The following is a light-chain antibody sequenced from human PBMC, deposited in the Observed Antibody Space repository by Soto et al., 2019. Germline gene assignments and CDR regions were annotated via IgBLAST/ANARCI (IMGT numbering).Light chain of an antibody. CDR1: NIGSKS. CDR2: DDS. Sequence: SYYLTQPPSVSVAPGRTAKITCWGNNIGSKSVHWYQQKPGQAPVLVVYDDSDRPSGIPERFSGSNSGNTATLTITRVEAGDEADYYCQVWDSSSDHSYVFGTGTKVTVL. V-gene: IGLV3-21*02. J-gene: IGLJ1*01. CDR3: QVWDSSSDHSYV.